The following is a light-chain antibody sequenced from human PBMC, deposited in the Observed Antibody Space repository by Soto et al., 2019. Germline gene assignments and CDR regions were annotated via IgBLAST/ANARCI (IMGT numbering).Light chain of an antibody. CDR2: DAS. Sequence: DIQMTQSPSSLAASVGDRVTITCRASQDIKTYLNWYQQKPGKARKLLIYDASNLEIGAPSRFSGSGSGTHFIFTIDSLQPEDIATYYCQQYDHFVTFGGGTKVEF. CDR3: QQYDHFVT. CDR1: QDIKTY. V-gene: IGKV1-33*01. J-gene: IGKJ4*01.